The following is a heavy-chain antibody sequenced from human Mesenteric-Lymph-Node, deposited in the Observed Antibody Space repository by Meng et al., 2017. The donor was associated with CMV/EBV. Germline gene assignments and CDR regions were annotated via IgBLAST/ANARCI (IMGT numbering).Heavy chain of an antibody. V-gene: IGHV3-74*01. J-gene: IGHJ6*02. CDR2: INSDGSST. Sequence: GGPLRLSCAASGFTFSSYWMHWVRQAPGKGLVWVSRINSDGSSTSYADSVKGRFTISRDNAKNTLYLQMNSLRAEDTAVYYCARLTAVCGGDRCRIYYYYGMDVWGQGTTVTVSS. CDR1: GFTFSSYW. D-gene: IGHD2-21*01. CDR3: ARLTAVCGGDRCRIYYYYGMDV.